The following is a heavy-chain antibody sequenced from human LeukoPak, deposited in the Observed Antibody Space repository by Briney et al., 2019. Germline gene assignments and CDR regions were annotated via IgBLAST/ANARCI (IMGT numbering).Heavy chain of an antibody. D-gene: IGHD6-13*01. CDR1: GFTFSSYA. Sequence: GGSLRLSCAASGFTFSSYAMHWVRQAPGKGLEWVAVISYDGSNKYYADSVKGRFTISRDNSKNTLYLQMNSLRAEDTAVYYCARVEAAADPTYYYYYGMDVWGQGTTVTVSS. CDR3: ARVEAAADPTYYYYYGMDV. J-gene: IGHJ6*02. V-gene: IGHV3-30-3*01. CDR2: ISYDGSNK.